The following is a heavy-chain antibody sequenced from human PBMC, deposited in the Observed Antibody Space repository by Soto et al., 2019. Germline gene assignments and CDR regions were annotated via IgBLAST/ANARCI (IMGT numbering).Heavy chain of an antibody. Sequence: EGSRRLSWAASGCTFSSYAMSWVRQDPGKGLEWVSAISGSGGSTYYADSVKGRFTISRDNSKNTLYLQMNSLRAEDTAVYYCAKDRDSGSYYPFDYWGQGT. J-gene: IGHJ4*02. D-gene: IGHD1-26*01. V-gene: IGHV3-23*01. CDR3: AKDRDSGSYYPFDY. CDR2: ISGSGGST. CDR1: GCTFSSYA.